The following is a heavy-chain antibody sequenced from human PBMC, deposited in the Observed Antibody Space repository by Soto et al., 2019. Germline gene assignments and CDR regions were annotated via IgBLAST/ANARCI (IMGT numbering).Heavy chain of an antibody. CDR2: ISAYNGNT. J-gene: IGHJ4*02. D-gene: IGHD1-7*01. CDR3: AREGVGAITGTTGRTSALDY. V-gene: IGHV1-18*01. CDR1: GYTFTSYG. Sequence: ASVNVSCKASGYTFTSYGISLVRQAPGQGLEWMGWISAYNGNTNYAQKLQGRVTITADKSTSTAYMELSSLRSEDTAVYYCAREGVGAITGTTGRTSALDYWGQGTLVTVSS.